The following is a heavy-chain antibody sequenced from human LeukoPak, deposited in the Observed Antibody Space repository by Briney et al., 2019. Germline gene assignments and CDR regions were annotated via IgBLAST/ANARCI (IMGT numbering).Heavy chain of an antibody. Sequence: ASVKVSCKACGYPFPRHYVLGVRGPPALGLEWRVWITGSNGNTDYAQKLQGRVTMTTDTSTSTAYMELRSLRSDDTAVYYCARYPLSYSNNWHYYFDYWGQGTLLTVSS. CDR1: GYPFPRHY. CDR3: ARYPLSYSNNWHYYFDY. J-gene: IGHJ4*02. CDR2: ITGSNGNT. D-gene: IGHD1-1*01. V-gene: IGHV1-18*01.